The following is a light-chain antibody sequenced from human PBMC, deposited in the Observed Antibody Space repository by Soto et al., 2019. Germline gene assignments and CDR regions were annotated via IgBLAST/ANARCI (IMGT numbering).Light chain of an antibody. CDR1: QSISSY. Sequence: DIQMTQFPSSLSASVGYRVTITCRASQSISSYLNWYQHKPGKAPKVLIYAASSLQSGVPSRFSGSGSGTDFTLTISSLQAEDFATYYCQQSYNTLITFGHGTRLEI. CDR2: AAS. CDR3: QQSYNTLIT. J-gene: IGKJ5*01. V-gene: IGKV1-39*01.